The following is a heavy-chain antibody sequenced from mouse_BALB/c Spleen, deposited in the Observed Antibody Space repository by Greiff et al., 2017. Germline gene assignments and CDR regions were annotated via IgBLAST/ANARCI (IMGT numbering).Heavy chain of an antibody. CDR1: GYAFSSYW. Sequence: QVQLQQSGAELVRPGSSVKISCKASGYAFSSYWMNWVKQRPGQGLEWIGQIYPGDGDTNYNGKFKGKATLTADKSSSTAHMQLSSLTSEDSAVYFCARLWGNSVVDYWGQGTTLTVSS. D-gene: IGHD2-1*01. CDR3: ARLWGNSVVDY. J-gene: IGHJ2*01. V-gene: IGHV1-80*01. CDR2: IYPGDGDT.